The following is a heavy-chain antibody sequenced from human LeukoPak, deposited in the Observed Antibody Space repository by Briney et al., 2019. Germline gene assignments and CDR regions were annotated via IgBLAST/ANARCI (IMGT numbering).Heavy chain of an antibody. V-gene: IGHV3-23*01. CDR3: AKAVSCSSTSCYRSYGMDV. J-gene: IGHJ6*02. CDR1: GFTVSDNY. Sequence: GGSLRLSCAASGFTVSDNYMSWVRQAPGKGLEWVSGISGSGGSTYYADSVKGRFTISRDNSKNTLYLQMNSLRAEDTAVYYCAKAVSCSSTSCYRSYGMDVWGQGTTVTVSS. CDR2: ISGSGGST. D-gene: IGHD2-2*02.